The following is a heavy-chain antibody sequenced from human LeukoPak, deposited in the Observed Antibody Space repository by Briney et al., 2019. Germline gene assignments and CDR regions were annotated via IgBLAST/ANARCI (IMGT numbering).Heavy chain of an antibody. CDR2: ISGSGGST. CDR3: AKGWNSRGFEY. Sequence: GASLRLFCAVSGFTFSRYAMSWVRQAPGKGLEWVSAISGSGGSTYYADSVKGRFTISRDNSRNTLYLEMSRLRAEDTAVYYCAKGWNSRGFEYWGQGTLVTVSS. J-gene: IGHJ4*02. CDR1: GFTFSRYA. V-gene: IGHV3-23*01. D-gene: IGHD1-7*01.